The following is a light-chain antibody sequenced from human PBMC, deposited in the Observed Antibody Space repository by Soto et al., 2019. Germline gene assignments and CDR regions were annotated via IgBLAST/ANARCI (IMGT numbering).Light chain of an antibody. V-gene: IGLV2-14*03. CDR3: SSYKSTSTPYV. CDR1: SSDIGSYNY. Sequence: QSALTQPTSVSVSPGQSITISCTGTSSDIGSYNYVSWYQQHPGKAPKLIIYDVTNRPAGISSRFSASKSGDTASLTISVLQADDEADYFCSSYKSTSTPYVFGTVTKVTVL. J-gene: IGLJ1*01. CDR2: DVT.